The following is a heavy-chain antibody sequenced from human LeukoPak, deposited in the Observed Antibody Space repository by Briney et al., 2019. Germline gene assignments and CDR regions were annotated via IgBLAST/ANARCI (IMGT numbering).Heavy chain of an antibody. CDR3: ARVTGYWGSGNYYFDY. Sequence: GGSLRLSCAASGFTFSSYEMNWVRQAPGKGLEWVSFITTSGDTTYYADSVKGRFTISRDNAKNSLYLQMNSLRAEDTAVYYCARVTGYWGSGNYYFDYWGQGTLVTVSS. D-gene: IGHD2-8*02. V-gene: IGHV3-48*03. CDR1: GFTFSSYE. J-gene: IGHJ4*02. CDR2: ITTSGDTT.